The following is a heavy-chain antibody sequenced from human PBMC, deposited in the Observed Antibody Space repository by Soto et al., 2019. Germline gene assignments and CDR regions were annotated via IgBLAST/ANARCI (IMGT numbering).Heavy chain of an antibody. CDR1: GFTFSDYW. CDR2: IKKDGGGE. D-gene: IGHD2-8*01. CDR3: LREWRILSPDY. J-gene: IGHJ4*02. V-gene: IGHV3-7*03. Sequence: GGSLRLSCAGSGFTFSDYWMNWVRRAPGKGLEWVANIKKDGGGELYVDSVKGRFTISRDTAKDSLFLQMNSLRAEATAVYYCLREWRILSPDYLGQGTLVNVSS.